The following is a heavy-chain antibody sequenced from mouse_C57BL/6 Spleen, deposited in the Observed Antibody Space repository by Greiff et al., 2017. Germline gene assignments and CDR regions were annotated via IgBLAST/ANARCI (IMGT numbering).Heavy chain of an antibody. CDR3: ARGGRDYDDCGYAY. J-gene: IGHJ3*01. CDR1: GYTFTSYW. V-gene: IGHV1-52*01. Sequence: QVQLQQPGAELVRPGSSVKLSCKASGYTFTSYWMHWVTQRPIQGLDWIGNIDPSDSETNYNQKFKDKATLTVDKPSSTAYMPLSSLTSEVSAVCYCARGGRDYDDCGYAYWGQGTLVTVSA. CDR2: IDPSDSET. D-gene: IGHD2-13*01.